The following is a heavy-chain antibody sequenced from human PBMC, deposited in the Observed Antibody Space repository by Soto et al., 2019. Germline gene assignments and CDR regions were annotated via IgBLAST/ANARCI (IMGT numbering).Heavy chain of an antibody. V-gene: IGHV4-30-4*01. D-gene: IGHD3-22*01. CDR3: ASPHYYDSSGPQAFDI. Sequence: QVQLQESGPGLVKPSQTLSLTCTVSGGSISSGDYYWSWIRQPPGKGLEWIGYIYYSGSTYYNPSLKSRVTISXXTXKXXFSLKLSSVTAADTAVYYCASPHYYDSSGPQAFDIWGQGTMVTVSS. CDR1: GGSISSGDYY. CDR2: IYYSGST. J-gene: IGHJ3*02.